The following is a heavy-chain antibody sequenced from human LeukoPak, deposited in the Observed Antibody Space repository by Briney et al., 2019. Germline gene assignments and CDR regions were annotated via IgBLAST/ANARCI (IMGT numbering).Heavy chain of an antibody. CDR2: INKDGSST. D-gene: IGHD1-26*01. CDR1: GFTFSSYW. J-gene: IGHJ4*02. V-gene: IGHV3-74*01. CDR3: ARDQVVGATTSPFDY. Sequence: GGSLRLSCAASGFTFSSYWMYWVRQAPGTGLMWVSHINKDGSSTNYADSVKGRFTISRDNAKNTLYLQMSSLRGEDTAVYYCARDQVVGATTSPFDYWGQGTLVTVSP.